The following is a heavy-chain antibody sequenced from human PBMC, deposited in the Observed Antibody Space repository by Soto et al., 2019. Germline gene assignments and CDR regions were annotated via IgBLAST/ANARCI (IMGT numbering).Heavy chain of an antibody. J-gene: IGHJ5*02. Sequence: SENLSLTCTVSGASISGFYWSWIRKSAGKGLEWIGRIYATGTTDYNPPLKSRVMMSVDTSKKQFSLKLRSVTAADTAVYYCVRDGTKTLRDWFDPWGQGRSVTVSS. D-gene: IGHD1-1*01. CDR2: IYATGTT. V-gene: IGHV4-4*07. CDR3: VRDGTKTLRDWFDP. CDR1: GASISGFY.